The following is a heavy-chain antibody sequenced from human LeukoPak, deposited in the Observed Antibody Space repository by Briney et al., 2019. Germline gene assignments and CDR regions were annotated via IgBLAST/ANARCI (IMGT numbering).Heavy chain of an antibody. CDR2: IKQDGSEK. D-gene: IGHD3-16*01. Sequence: GGSLRLSCAASGFTFSNYGMSWVRQAPGKGLEWVANIKQDGSEKYYVDSVKGRFTISRDNAKNSLYLQMNSLRAEDTAVYYCASLGGNFDYWGQGTRVTLSS. J-gene: IGHJ4*02. CDR3: ASLGGNFDY. V-gene: IGHV3-7*05. CDR1: GFTFSNYG.